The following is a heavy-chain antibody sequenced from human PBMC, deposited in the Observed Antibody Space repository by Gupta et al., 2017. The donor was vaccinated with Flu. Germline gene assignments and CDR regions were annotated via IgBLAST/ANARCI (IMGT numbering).Heavy chain of an antibody. V-gene: IGHV3-9*01. J-gene: IGHJ4*02. Sequence: RQAAGKGLEWVSGISWNSNAIAYADSVKGRFTVSRDNAKNSLYLQLNSLRPEDTALYFCVKDSLSSSWALFDFWGQGTLVTVSS. CDR3: VKDSLSSSWALFDF. CDR2: ISWNSNAI. D-gene: IGHD6-13*01.